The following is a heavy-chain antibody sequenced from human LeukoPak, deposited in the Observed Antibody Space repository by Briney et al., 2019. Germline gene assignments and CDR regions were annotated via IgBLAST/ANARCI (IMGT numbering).Heavy chain of an antibody. CDR1: GGTFSSYA. J-gene: IGHJ4*02. CDR2: IIPIFGTA. D-gene: IGHD4-17*01. Sequence: ASVKVSCKASGGTFSSYAISWVRQAPGQGLEWMGRIIPIFGTANYAQKFQGRVTITTDESTSAAYMELSSLRSEDTAVYYCASFSATVTDFDYWGQGTLVTVS. CDR3: ASFSATVTDFDY. V-gene: IGHV1-69*05.